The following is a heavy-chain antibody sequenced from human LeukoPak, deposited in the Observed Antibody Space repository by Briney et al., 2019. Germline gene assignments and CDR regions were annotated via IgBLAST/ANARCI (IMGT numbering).Heavy chain of an antibody. CDR1: GFTFRDYA. CDR2: IKSKSYGETK. CDR3: TRIGH. V-gene: IGHV3-49*04. Sequence: GGSLRLSCRTSGFTFRDYAVSWVRQAPGKGLEWIGVIKSKSYGETKEYAASVKDRFTISRDGSQSIAYLQMNSLKTEDTAVYYCTRIGHWGQGTLVTVSS. J-gene: IGHJ4*02. D-gene: IGHD3/OR15-3a*01.